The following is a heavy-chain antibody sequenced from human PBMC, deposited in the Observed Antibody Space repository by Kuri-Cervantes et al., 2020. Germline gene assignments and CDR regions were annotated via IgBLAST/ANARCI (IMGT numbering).Heavy chain of an antibody. Sequence: ASVKVSCKVSGYTLTELSMHWVRQAPGKGLEWMGGFDPEDGETIYAQKFQGRVTMTEDTSTDTAYMELSSLRSEDTAVYYCARDWKGYYDSSGYPARYFQHWGQGTLVTVSS. V-gene: IGHV1-24*01. CDR2: FDPEDGET. J-gene: IGHJ1*01. CDR1: GYTLTELS. CDR3: ARDWKGYYDSSGYPARYFQH. D-gene: IGHD3-22*01.